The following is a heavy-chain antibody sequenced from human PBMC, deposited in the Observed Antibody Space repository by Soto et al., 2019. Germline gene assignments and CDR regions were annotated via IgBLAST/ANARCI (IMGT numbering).Heavy chain of an antibody. CDR3: PRSETAGHRGFAI. D-gene: IGHD6-19*01. CDR1: GVTFSSSA. Sequence: QVQLVQSGAEMREPGSSVKVSCKASGVTFSSSAINWLRQAPGQGPEWMGGIIPTFCTANYIEKFRGRVTSTADTSPSTAYLAVSSLTSEDTCLYFWPRSETAGHRGFAIWGQGTMVTVSS. CDR2: IIPTFCTA. V-gene: IGHV1-69*06. J-gene: IGHJ3*02.